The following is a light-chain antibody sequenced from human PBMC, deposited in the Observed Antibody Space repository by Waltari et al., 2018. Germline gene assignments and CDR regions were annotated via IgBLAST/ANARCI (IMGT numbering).Light chain of an antibody. CDR3: CSHSSSSTLVL. CDR2: EVN. J-gene: IGLJ3*02. Sequence: QSALTQPASVSGSPGQSITLSCTGTTTDVGAYNFVSWYQQHPGEGPKLLIYEVNNRPSGVSDRFSGSRSGNTASLTISGLLAEDEADYYCCSHSSSSTLVLFGGGTKVTVL. CDR1: TTDVGAYNF. V-gene: IGLV2-14*01.